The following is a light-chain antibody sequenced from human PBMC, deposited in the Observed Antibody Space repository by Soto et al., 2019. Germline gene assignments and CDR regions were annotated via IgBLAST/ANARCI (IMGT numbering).Light chain of an antibody. V-gene: IGKV3-15*01. CDR1: QSLDSK. CDR3: QHYNDWPYT. Sequence: EIVMTQSPATLSVSPGERATLSCRASQSLDSKLAWYQQKGGQAPRLLIYGASTRATGVTARFSGSGSGTEFTLTISSLQSEDFGVYYCQHYNDWPYTFGQGTKLEI. CDR2: GAS. J-gene: IGKJ2*01.